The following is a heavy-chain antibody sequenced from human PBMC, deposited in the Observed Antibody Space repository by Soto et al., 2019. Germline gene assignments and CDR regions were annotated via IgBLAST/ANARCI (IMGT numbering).Heavy chain of an antibody. J-gene: IGHJ5*02. Sequence: EVQLLESGGGLVQPGGSLRLSCAASGFTFSSYAMSWVRQAPGKGLEWVSGIIGSGVSTYYADSVKGRFTISRDNSKNTLYLQMNSLRAEDTAVYYCAKAVEQWLVQPGWFDPWGQGTLVTVSS. CDR2: IIGSGVST. V-gene: IGHV3-23*01. D-gene: IGHD6-19*01. CDR1: GFTFSSYA. CDR3: AKAVEQWLVQPGWFDP.